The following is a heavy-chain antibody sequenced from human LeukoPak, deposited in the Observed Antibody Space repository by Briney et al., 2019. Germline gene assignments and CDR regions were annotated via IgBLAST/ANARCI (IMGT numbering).Heavy chain of an antibody. CDR3: ARVLRGSGSCFEY. J-gene: IGHJ4*02. V-gene: IGHV3-66*01. D-gene: IGHD2-15*01. Sequence: GGSLRLSCAASGFTVSTNYMTWVRQAPGKGLEWVSIIYSGGSTYYAEYVKGRFTISRDNSKNTLYLQMNSLRAEDTAVYYCARVLRGSGSCFEYWGQGTLVTVSS. CDR1: GFTVSTNY. CDR2: IYSGGST.